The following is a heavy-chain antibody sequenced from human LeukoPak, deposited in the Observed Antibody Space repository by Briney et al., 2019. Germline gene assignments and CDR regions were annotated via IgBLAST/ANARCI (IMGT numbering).Heavy chain of an antibody. D-gene: IGHD3-10*01. CDR3: ASYGSGSYRFDP. V-gene: IGHV4-31*03. Sequence: SETLSLTCTVSGGSISSGNYYWSWIRQHPGKGLEWIGYIHHSGSTYYNPSLKSRVIISVDTSKNQFSLKLNSVTAADTAVYYCASYGSGSYRFDPWGQGTLVAVSS. J-gene: IGHJ5*02. CDR2: IHHSGST. CDR1: GGSISSGNYY.